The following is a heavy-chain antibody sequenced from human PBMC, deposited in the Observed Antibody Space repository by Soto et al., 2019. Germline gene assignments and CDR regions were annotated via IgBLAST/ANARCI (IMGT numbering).Heavy chain of an antibody. CDR2: ISAYNGNT. Sequence: ASVKVSCKASGYTFTSYGSSWVRQAPGQGLEWMGWISAYNGNTNYAQKLQGRVTMTTDTSTSTAYMELRSLRSDDTAVYYCARDFSGWYSNYYYGMDVWGQGTTVTSP. D-gene: IGHD6-19*01. CDR1: GYTFTSYG. J-gene: IGHJ6*02. V-gene: IGHV1-18*01. CDR3: ARDFSGWYSNYYYGMDV.